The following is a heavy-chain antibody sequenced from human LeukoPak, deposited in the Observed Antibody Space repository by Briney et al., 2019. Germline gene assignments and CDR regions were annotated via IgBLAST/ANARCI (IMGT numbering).Heavy chain of an antibody. CDR3: VRGEAITMIVVVITINY. V-gene: IGHV3-52*01. CDR2: IECDGSEK. CDR1: GFTFGSSW. D-gene: IGHD3-22*01. J-gene: IGHJ4*02. Sequence: GGSLRLSCAASGFTFGSSWMHWVCQAPEKGLEWVADIECDGSEKYYVDSVKGRLTISRDNAKNSLYLQVNSLRAEDMTVYYCVRGEAITMIVVVITINYWGQGTLVTVSS.